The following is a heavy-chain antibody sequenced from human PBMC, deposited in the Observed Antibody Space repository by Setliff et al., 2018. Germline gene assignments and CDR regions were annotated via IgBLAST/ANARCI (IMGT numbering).Heavy chain of an antibody. CDR3: AGGTIVAPGGYFYYMDV. D-gene: IGHD6-6*01. CDR2: IYYSGT. V-gene: IGHV4-59*02. CDR1: GASVSSHY. J-gene: IGHJ6*03. Sequence: PSETLSLTCNVSGASVSSHYWDWIRQPPGKGLEWVGNIYYSGTNYNPSLKSRVTISVDTSKHQISLKLNSVTAADTAVYYCAGGTIVAPGGYFYYMDVWGKGATVTVS.